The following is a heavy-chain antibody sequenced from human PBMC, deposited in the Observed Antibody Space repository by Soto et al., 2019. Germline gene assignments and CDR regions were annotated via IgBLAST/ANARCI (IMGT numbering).Heavy chain of an antibody. J-gene: IGHJ4*02. CDR3: TRGWLSNSFDV. D-gene: IGHD4-4*01. CDR2: IGSGGSPI. Sequence: EVQLVESGGGLVQPGGSLRLSCAASGFTLSVYSMDWVRRVPGKGLEWVSYIGSGGSPIYYADSVKGRFTISRDNAQNSVYLHMHSLRDDDTAVYFCTRGWLSNSFDVWGQGTLVTVSS. V-gene: IGHV3-48*02. CDR1: GFTLSVYS.